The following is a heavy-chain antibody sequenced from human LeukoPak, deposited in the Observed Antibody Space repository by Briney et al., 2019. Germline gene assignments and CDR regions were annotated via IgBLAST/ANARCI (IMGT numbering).Heavy chain of an antibody. CDR2: IWYDGSNK. CDR1: GFTFSSYG. CDR3: ARWGNPKILDS. Sequence: PGRSLRLSCAASGFTFSSYGMHWVRQAPGKGLEWVAVIWYDGSNKYYADSVKGRFTISRDNSKNTLYLQMNSLRAEDTAMYYCARWGNPKILDSWGQGVLVTVSS. D-gene: IGHD1-26*01. J-gene: IGHJ4*02. V-gene: IGHV3-33*01.